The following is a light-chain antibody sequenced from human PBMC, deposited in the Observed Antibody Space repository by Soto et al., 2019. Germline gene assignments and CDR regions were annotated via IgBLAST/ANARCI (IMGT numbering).Light chain of an antibody. J-gene: IGKJ3*01. CDR2: DAS. CDR1: QGISSA. V-gene: IGKV1-13*02. CDR3: QQFNSYLT. Sequence: AIQLTQSPSSLSASIGDRVTFTCRASQGISSALAWYQQKPGKAPKLLIYDASTLESGVPSRFSDSGSGTDFTLTISSLQPEDFATYYCQQFNSYLTFGPGTKVDIK.